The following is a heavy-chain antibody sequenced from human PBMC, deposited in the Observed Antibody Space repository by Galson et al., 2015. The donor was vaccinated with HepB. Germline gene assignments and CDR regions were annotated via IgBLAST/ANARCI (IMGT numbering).Heavy chain of an antibody. V-gene: IGHV3-53*01. J-gene: IGHJ3*02. Sequence: SLRLSCAASGFTVSSNYMSWVRQAPGKGLEWVSVIYSGGSTYYADSVKGRFTISRDNSKNTLYLQMDSLRAEDTAVYYCARERDGVAGTVRAFDIWGQGTMVTVSS. D-gene: IGHD6-19*01. CDR2: IYSGGST. CDR3: ARERDGVAGTVRAFDI. CDR1: GFTVSSNY.